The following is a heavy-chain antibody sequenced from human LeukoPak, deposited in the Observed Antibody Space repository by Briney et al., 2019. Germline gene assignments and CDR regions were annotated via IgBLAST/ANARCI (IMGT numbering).Heavy chain of an antibody. J-gene: IGHJ4*02. CDR3: AKDLGLGTYEGLDY. D-gene: IGHD1-26*01. V-gene: IGHV3-30*02. CDR2: IRSDGSDK. CDR1: AFTFRSYG. Sequence: GGSLRLSCAASAFTFRSYGMHWVRQAPGKGLVWVAFIRSDGSDKYYADSVKGRFTISRDNSKNTLFLQMNSLRAEDTAVFYCAKDLGLGTYEGLDYWGQGTLVTVSS.